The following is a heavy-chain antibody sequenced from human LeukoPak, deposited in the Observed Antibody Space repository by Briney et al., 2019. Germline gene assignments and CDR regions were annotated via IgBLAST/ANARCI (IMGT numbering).Heavy chain of an antibody. CDR3: ARRPRTGDFDY. D-gene: IGHD1-1*01. V-gene: IGHV5-51*01. J-gene: IGHJ4*02. Sequence: GESLQISCKGSGYSFSMHWIGWVRQLPGRGLEWMGIIYPSDSDTRYSPSFQGQVTISADKSISTAYLQWSSLKASDTAMYYCARRPRTGDFDYWGQGTLVTVSS. CDR1: GYSFSMHW. CDR2: IYPSDSDT.